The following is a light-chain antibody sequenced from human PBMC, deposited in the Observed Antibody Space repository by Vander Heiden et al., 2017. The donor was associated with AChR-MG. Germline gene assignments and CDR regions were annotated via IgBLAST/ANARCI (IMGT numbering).Light chain of an antibody. CDR1: RRIRNY. J-gene: IGKJ5*01. CDR2: AAS. CDR3: QQYNTYPFT. V-gene: IGKV1-16*02. Sequence: DIQMPPSPSPPAASVGDTATTSCPRRRRIRNYLAWFQQRPGKAPKSLIYAASTLQSGVPSKFSGSGFGTDFTLTISSLQPEEFATYYCQQYNTYPFTFGQGTQLEIK.